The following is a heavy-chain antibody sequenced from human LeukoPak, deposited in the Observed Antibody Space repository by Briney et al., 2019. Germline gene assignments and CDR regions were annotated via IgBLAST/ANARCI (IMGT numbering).Heavy chain of an antibody. D-gene: IGHD5-12*01. Sequence: PSETLSLTCTVSGGSISSGGYYWSWIRQHPGKGLEWIGYIYYSGSTFYNPSLKSRITISVDTSKTQFSLKLSSVTVADTAVYYCARGTRSGSDRIFLFDYWGQGTLVTVSS. J-gene: IGHJ4*02. CDR3: ARGTRSGSDRIFLFDY. V-gene: IGHV4-31*03. CDR1: GGSISSGGYY. CDR2: IYYSGST.